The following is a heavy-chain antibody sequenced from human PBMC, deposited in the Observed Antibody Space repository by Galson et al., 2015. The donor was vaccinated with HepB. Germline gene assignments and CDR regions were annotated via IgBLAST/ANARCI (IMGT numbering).Heavy chain of an antibody. V-gene: IGHV3-23*01. Sequence: SLRLSCAASGFTFSIYAMNWVRQAPGKGLEWVSGISGSSGSTYYADSVKGRFTLSRDNSKNTLYLEMNSLRAEDTAVYYCGKVRSSWTGAFDIWGQGAMVTVSS. CDR3: GKVRSSWTGAFDI. J-gene: IGHJ3*02. D-gene: IGHD6-13*01. CDR1: GFTFSIYA. CDR2: ISGSSGST.